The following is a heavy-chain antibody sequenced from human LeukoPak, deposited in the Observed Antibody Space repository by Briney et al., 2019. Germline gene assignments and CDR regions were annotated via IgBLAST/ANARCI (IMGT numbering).Heavy chain of an antibody. Sequence: PSETLSLTCAVSGVSISSGGYSWGWLRQPPGKGLEWIVYIYDSGRTYYHPAHKSLITITVKRNKNQFSLKLSSVTAADTAVYYCARARRDGPPDYWGQGTLVTVSS. V-gene: IGHV4-30-2*01. CDR3: ARARRDGPPDY. CDR2: IYDSGRT. CDR1: GVSISSGGYS. D-gene: IGHD3-10*01. J-gene: IGHJ4*02.